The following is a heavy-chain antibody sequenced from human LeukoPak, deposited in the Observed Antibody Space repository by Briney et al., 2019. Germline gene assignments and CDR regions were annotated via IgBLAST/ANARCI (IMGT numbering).Heavy chain of an antibody. CDR1: GGSISSSSYY. CDR3: ARQQYQLPI. V-gene: IGHV4-39*01. D-gene: IGHD2-2*01. J-gene: IGHJ3*02. CDR2: IYYSGST. Sequence: SETLSLTCTVSGGSISSSSYYWGWIRQPPGKGLEWIGSIYYSGSTYYNPSLKSRVTISVDTSKNQFSLKLSSVTAADTAVYYCARQQYQLPIWGQGTMVTVSS.